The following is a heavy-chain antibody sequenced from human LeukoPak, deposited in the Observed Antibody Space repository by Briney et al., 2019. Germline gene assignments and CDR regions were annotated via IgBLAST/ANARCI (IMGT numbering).Heavy chain of an antibody. CDR2: IIGSGGSS. V-gene: IGHV3-23*01. Sequence: SGGCLRLSCAASGFTFSNYALSWVRQAPGKGLEWVSSIIGSGGSSYYVDSVRGRFTISRDNSNSALYLQMNSLRAEDTALYYCAKEGPERHVNLDVWGKGTTVTVSS. J-gene: IGHJ6*04. CDR3: AKEGPERHVNLDV. CDR1: GFTFSNYA. D-gene: IGHD1-14*01.